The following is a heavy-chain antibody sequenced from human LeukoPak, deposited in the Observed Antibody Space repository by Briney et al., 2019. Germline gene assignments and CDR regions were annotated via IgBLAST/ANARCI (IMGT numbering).Heavy chain of an antibody. V-gene: IGHV3-74*01. Sequence: GGSLRLSCAASGFTFSSYWMHWVRQAPGKGLVWVSRINSDGSSTNYADSVKGRSTISRDNAKNTLYLQMNNLRAEDTAVYYCARGQRAHVEWSSYMDVWGKGTTVTVSS. J-gene: IGHJ6*03. CDR1: GFTFSSYW. D-gene: IGHD3-3*01. CDR2: INSDGSST. CDR3: ARGQRAHVEWSSYMDV.